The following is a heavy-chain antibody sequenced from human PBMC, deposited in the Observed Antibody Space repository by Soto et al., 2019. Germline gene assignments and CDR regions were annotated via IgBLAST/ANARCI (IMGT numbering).Heavy chain of an antibody. J-gene: IGHJ4*02. Sequence: EVHLLESGGGLVQPGESLRLSCGASGFTFSRCVMSWVRQAPGKGLEWVSCISDSGAGTHYADSVKGRFTISRDNSKNTMYLQMNNLSAEDTGVYYCAKGLINGRWYAADWGQGTLVTVSS. CDR2: ISDSGAGT. CDR3: AKGLINGRWYAAD. V-gene: IGHV3-23*01. D-gene: IGHD6-13*01. CDR1: GFTFSRCV.